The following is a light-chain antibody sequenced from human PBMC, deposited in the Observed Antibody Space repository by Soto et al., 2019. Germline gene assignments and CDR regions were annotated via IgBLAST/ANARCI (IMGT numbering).Light chain of an antibody. Sequence: EIVLTQSPATLSLSPGERATLSCRASQSVSSYLAWYQQKPGQAPRLLIYDASNRATGIPARFSGSGSGTDFTLTISSLRPEDFAIDYYHRRSSWPPVTFGGGTKVEIK. V-gene: IGKV3-11*01. J-gene: IGKJ4*01. CDR1: QSVSSY. CDR3: HRRSSWPPVT. CDR2: DAS.